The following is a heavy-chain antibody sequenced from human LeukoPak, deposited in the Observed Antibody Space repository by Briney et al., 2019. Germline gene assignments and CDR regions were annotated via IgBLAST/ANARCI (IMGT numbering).Heavy chain of an antibody. Sequence: GGSLRLSCAASGLIFSSYAMSWVRQAPGKGLEWVSGISGSGGSTYNVDSVKGRFTISRDNSKNTLYLQMNSLRAEDTAVYYCAKSGVGATYFDYWGQGTLVTVSS. CDR3: AKSGVGATYFDY. CDR2: ISGSGGST. CDR1: GLIFSSYA. J-gene: IGHJ4*02. D-gene: IGHD1-26*01. V-gene: IGHV3-23*01.